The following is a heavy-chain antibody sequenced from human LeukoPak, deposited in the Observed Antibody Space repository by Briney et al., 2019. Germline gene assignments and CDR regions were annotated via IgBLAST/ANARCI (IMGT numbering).Heavy chain of an antibody. CDR2: ISGSGGST. D-gene: IGHD3-22*01. Sequence: PGGSLRLSCAASGFTFSSYAMSWVRQAPGKGLEWVSAISGSGGSTYYADSVKGRFTISRDNSKNTLYLQMNSLRAEDTAVYYCAKDYSYDSSGYYLSAFDIWGQGTMVTVSS. CDR3: AKDYSYDSSGYYLSAFDI. V-gene: IGHV3-23*01. CDR1: GFTFSSYA. J-gene: IGHJ3*02.